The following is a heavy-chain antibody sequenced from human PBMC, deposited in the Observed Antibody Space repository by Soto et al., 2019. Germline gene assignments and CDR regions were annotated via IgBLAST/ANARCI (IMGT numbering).Heavy chain of an antibody. Sequence: QVQLVQSGAEVKKPGSSVKVSCKASGGTFSSYAISWVRQAPGQGLEWMGGIIPIFGTANYAQKFQGRVTITADKSTSTAYMELSSLRSEDTAVYYCARRSLGYCSGGSCYYNYYYGMDVWGQGTTFTVSS. V-gene: IGHV1-69*06. J-gene: IGHJ6*02. CDR3: ARRSLGYCSGGSCYYNYYYGMDV. CDR2: IIPIFGTA. D-gene: IGHD2-15*01. CDR1: GGTFSSYA.